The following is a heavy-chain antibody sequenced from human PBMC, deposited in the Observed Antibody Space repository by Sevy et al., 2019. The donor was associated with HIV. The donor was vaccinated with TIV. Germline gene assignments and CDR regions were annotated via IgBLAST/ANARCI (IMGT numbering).Heavy chain of an antibody. CDR3: ARDLEFYDYGDYGPAFMPDY. J-gene: IGHJ4*02. Sequence: GGSLRLSCAASGFTFSTYGMHWVRQAPGKGLEWVAVIWFDGSNTYYADSVKGRLPISRDIAKNTLHLQLNSLRAEEMAVYYCARDLEFYDYGDYGPAFMPDYWGQGTLVTVSS. CDR2: IWFDGSNT. V-gene: IGHV3-33*01. CDR1: GFTFSTYG. D-gene: IGHD4-17*01.